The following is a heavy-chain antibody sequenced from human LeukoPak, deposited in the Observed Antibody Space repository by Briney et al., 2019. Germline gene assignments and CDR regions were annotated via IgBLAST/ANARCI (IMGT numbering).Heavy chain of an antibody. CDR1: GFTFSTYA. V-gene: IGHV3-23*01. CDR2: ISSGGNT. J-gene: IGHJ4*02. CDR3: TKDRRQWVVPYFDS. D-gene: IGHD6-19*01. Sequence: GGSLRLSCAASGFTFSTYAMSWVRHTPGKGLEWVSSISSGGNTQDTDSVKGRFTVSRDNSKNTFNLQMDRLRAEDTDIYYCTKDRRQWVVPYFDSWGQGTVVTVSS.